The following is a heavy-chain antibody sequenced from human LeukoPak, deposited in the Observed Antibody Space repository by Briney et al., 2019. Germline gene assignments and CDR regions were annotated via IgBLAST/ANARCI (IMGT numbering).Heavy chain of an antibody. V-gene: IGHV3-30*03. CDR2: ISNDGSNK. CDR1: GFTFSSYG. Sequence: PGGSFRLSCAASGFTFSSYGMHVVRQDQGKGLGGVAIISNDGSNKYYADSGKGRFTLFRDNSKYTVYLQMNSLRGEDTGVYYCARDLGLGRGWYGVDYWGQGTMVTVSS. CDR3: ARDLGLGRGWYGVDY. J-gene: IGHJ4*02. D-gene: IGHD6-19*01.